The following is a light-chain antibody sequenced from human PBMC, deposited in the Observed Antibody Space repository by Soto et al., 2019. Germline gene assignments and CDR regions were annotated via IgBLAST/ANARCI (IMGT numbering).Light chain of an antibody. J-gene: IGKJ1*01. CDR1: QSIISC. CDR3: QQYNSYWT. V-gene: IGKV1-5*03. CDR2: KAS. Sequence: DIQMTQSPSTLSASVGDRVTITCRASQSIISCLAGYHQKQGKAPKLLIYKASSLESGVPSKFSGSGSGTEFTLTISSLQPDDFSTYYFQQYNSYWTFGQGTKVEIK.